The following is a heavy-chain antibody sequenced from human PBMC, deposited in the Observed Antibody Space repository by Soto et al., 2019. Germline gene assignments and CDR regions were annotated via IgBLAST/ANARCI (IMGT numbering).Heavy chain of an antibody. J-gene: IGHJ6*03. V-gene: IGHV4-39*01. D-gene: IGHD3-3*01. CDR2: IYYSGSA. CDR1: GGSISSSSYY. CDR3: ARGLSGRYDFWSGYSDYYYYYMDV. Sequence: TLSLTCTVSGGSISSSSYYWGWIRQPPGKGLEWIGSIYYSGSAYYNPSLKSRVTISVDTSKNQFSLKLSSVTAADTAVYYCARGLSGRYDFWSGYSDYYYYYMDVWGKGTTVTVSS.